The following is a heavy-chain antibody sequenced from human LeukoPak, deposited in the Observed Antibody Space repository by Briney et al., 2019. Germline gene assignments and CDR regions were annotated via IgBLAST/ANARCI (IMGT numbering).Heavy chain of an antibody. V-gene: IGHV3-48*01. CDR1: GFTFSSYS. J-gene: IGHJ5*02. Sequence: GGSLRLSCAASGFTFSSYSMNWVRQAPGKGLEWVSHISGSSSTIYYADSVKGRFTVSRDNSMNTLYMQMNSLRAEDTAVYYCAKGGSGSCYSLLNWFDPWGQGTLVTVSS. CDR2: ISGSSSTI. D-gene: IGHD3-10*01. CDR3: AKGGSGSCYSLLNWFDP.